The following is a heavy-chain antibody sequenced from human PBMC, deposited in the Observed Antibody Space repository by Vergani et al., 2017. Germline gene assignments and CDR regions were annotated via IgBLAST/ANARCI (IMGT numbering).Heavy chain of an antibody. CDR1: GGSFSGYY. CDR2: INHSGST. V-gene: IGHV4-34*01. J-gene: IGHJ5*02. D-gene: IGHD2-15*01. CDR3: TRHWAVVAANNWFDP. Sequence: QVQLPQWGAGLLKPSETLSLTCAVYGGSFSGYYWSWIRQPPGKGLEWIGEINHSGSTNYNPSLKSRVTISVDTSNNHFSLKLSSVTAADTAVYYCTRHWAVVAANNWFDPWGQGTLVTVSS.